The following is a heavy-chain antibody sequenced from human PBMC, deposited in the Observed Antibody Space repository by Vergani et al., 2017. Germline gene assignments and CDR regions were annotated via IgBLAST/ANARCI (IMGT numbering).Heavy chain of an antibody. V-gene: IGHV1-3*01. CDR3: AKGGEDIVVVPAAIGHDWFDP. CDR1: GGTFSSYA. CDR2: INAGNGNT. J-gene: IGHJ5*02. D-gene: IGHD2-2*01. Sequence: QVQLVQSGAEVKKPGSSVKVSCKASGGTFSSYAISWVRQAPGQRLEWMGWINAGNGNTKYSQKFQGRVTITRDTSASTAYMELSSLRSEDTAVYYCAKGGEDIVVVPAAIGHDWFDPWGQGTLVTVSS.